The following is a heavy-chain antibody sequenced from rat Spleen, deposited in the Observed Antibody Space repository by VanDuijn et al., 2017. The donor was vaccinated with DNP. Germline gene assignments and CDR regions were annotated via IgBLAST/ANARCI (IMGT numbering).Heavy chain of an antibody. CDR3: VREHLGVTY. Sequence: EVKLVESGGGLVQPGRSLKLSCAASGFNFNDYWMGWVRQAPGKGLEWIGEINQDSSAINYAPSLKDKFTISRDNAQNTLYLQMSGLDSEDTATYYCVREHLGVTYWGQGTLVTVSS. J-gene: IGHJ3*01. V-gene: IGHV4-2*01. D-gene: IGHD4-3*01. CDR2: INQDSSAI. CDR1: GFNFNDYW.